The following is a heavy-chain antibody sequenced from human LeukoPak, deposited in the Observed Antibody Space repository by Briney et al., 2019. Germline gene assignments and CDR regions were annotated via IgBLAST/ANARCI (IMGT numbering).Heavy chain of an antibody. Sequence: SETLSLTCTVSGGSISSYYWRWIRQPAGKGLEWIGRISTSGSTNYNPSLKSRVTMSVDTSNNQFSLKLSSVTAADTAVYYCARVSHYYDSSGYYYVRAFDIWGQGTMVTVSS. D-gene: IGHD3-22*01. CDR2: ISTSGST. CDR1: GGSISSYY. CDR3: ARVSHYYDSSGYYYVRAFDI. J-gene: IGHJ3*02. V-gene: IGHV4-4*07.